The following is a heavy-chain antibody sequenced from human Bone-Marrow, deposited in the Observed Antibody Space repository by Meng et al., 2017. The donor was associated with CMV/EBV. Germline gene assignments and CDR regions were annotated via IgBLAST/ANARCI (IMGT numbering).Heavy chain of an antibody. CDR2: IYSGSSST. J-gene: IGHJ5*02. Sequence: GGSLRLSCAASGFTFSSYAMSWVRQAPGKGLEWVSVIYSGSSSTYYADSVKGRFTISRDNSKNTLYLQMNSLRAEDTAVYYCAKSYNWKSWFDPWGQGTLVTVSS. D-gene: IGHD1-1*01. V-gene: IGHV3-23*03. CDR3: AKSYNWKSWFDP. CDR1: GFTFSSYA.